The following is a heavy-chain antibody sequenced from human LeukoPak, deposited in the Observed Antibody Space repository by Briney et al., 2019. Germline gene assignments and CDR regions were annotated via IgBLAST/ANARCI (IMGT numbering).Heavy chain of an antibody. CDR2: IYYSGST. CDR1: GGSISSYY. Sequence: SETLSLTCTVSGGSISSYYWSWIRQPPGKGLEWIGYIYYSGSTNYNPSLKSRVTIPVDTSKNQFSLRLSSVTAADTAVYYCARNTRSWFDPWGQGTLVTVSS. J-gene: IGHJ5*02. D-gene: IGHD2/OR15-2a*01. CDR3: ARNTRSWFDP. V-gene: IGHV4-59*01.